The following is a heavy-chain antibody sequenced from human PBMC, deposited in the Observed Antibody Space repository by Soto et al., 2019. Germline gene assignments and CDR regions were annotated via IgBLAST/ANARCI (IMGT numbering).Heavy chain of an antibody. CDR3: AHPRGGNSLRY. D-gene: IGHD2-15*01. Sequence: QITLKESGPTLVKPTQTLTLTCTFSGFSLRTSGVSVGWIRQPPGKALEWLALIYWDDDKRYSPSLKSRLTITKDTSENQVVLTMTNMDPVDTATYYCAHPRGGNSLRYWGQGAPVTVSS. CDR2: IYWDDDK. V-gene: IGHV2-5*02. J-gene: IGHJ4*02. CDR1: GFSLRTSGVS.